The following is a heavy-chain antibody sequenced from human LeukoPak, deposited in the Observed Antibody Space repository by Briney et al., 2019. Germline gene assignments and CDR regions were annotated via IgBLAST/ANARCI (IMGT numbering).Heavy chain of an antibody. J-gene: IGHJ2*01. V-gene: IGHV3-66*01. D-gene: IGHD5-24*01. CDR2: IHSDGKT. Sequence: PGGSLRLSFAVSGFTVSNNYMSWVRQAPGKGLEWVSVIHSDGKTYYADSVKGRFIISRDNSNNMVFLQMDSLRAEDTAFYHCTRDKRSLHWYFDLWGRGTLVTVSS. CDR1: GFTVSNNY. CDR3: TRDKRSLHWYFDL.